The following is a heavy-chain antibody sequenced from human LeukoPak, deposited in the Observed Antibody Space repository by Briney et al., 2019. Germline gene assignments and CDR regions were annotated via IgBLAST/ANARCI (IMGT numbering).Heavy chain of an antibody. J-gene: IGHJ4*02. CDR3: AKALGGYDFDY. CDR2: ISGSGGST. V-gene: IGHV3-23*01. CDR1: GFTFSSYA. Sequence: GGSLRLSCAASGFTFSSYAMSWVRQAPGKGLEWVSAISGSGGSTYYADSVKGRFTISRDNSKNTLSLHMNSLRAEDTAVYYCAKALGGYDFDYWGQGTLVTVSS. D-gene: IGHD3-16*01.